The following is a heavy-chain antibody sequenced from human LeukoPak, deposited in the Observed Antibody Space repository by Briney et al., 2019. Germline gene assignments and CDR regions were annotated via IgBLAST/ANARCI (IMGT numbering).Heavy chain of an antibody. V-gene: IGHV5-51*01. J-gene: IGHJ3*02. Sequence: GESLKISCKVSGYSFTTYWIGWVRHMPGKGLEWMGIIYPGDSDTRYSPSFQGQVTISADKSISTAYLQWSSLKASDTAMYYCATQGAYYDSRFDIWGQGTMVTVSS. CDR1: GYSFTTYW. D-gene: IGHD3-22*01. CDR2: IYPGDSDT. CDR3: ATQGAYYDSRFDI.